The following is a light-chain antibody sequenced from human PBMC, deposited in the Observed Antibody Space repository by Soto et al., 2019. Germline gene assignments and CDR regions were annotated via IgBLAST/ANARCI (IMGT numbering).Light chain of an antibody. CDR1: NSDIGFYNY. CDR2: EVA. CDR3: SSYTSSSPLYV. J-gene: IGLJ1*01. V-gene: IGLV2-14*01. Sequence: QSALTQPASVSGSPGQSITISCTGTNSDIGFYNYVSWYQQHPGEAPKLIIYEVAKRSSGVSSRFSGSKSGNTASLTISGLQAEDEADYHCSSYTSSSPLYVFGTGTKLTVL.